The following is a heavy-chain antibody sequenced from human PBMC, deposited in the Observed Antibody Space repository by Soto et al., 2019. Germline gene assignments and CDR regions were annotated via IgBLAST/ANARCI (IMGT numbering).Heavy chain of an antibody. CDR3: AREIPSYYDILTGSYDMDG. CDR2: IIPIFGTA. J-gene: IGHJ6*02. V-gene: IGHV1-69*06. D-gene: IGHD3-9*01. CDR1: GGTFSSYA. Sequence: QVQLVQSGAEVKKPGSSVKVACKASGGTFSSYAISWLRQAPGQGLEWVGGIIPIFGTANYAQKFQGRVTITTDKSTSPAYMELSSLRYEGTAVYYCAREIPSYYDILTGSYDMDGWGQGPTVTVSS.